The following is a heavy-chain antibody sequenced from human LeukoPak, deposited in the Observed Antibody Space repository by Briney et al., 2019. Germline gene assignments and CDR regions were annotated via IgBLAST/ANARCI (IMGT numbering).Heavy chain of an antibody. D-gene: IGHD3-22*01. V-gene: IGHV3-53*01. CDR3: ARHDSWAGWFDP. J-gene: IGHJ5*02. CDR1: GFTVSDNY. Sequence: PGGFLRLSCAASGFTVSDNYMSWVRQAPGKGLEWVSVIYSGGTTYSADSVKGRFTISRDNSKNTLYLQMNSLRAEDTAVYYCARHDSWAGWFDPWGQGTLVTVSS. CDR2: IYSGGTT.